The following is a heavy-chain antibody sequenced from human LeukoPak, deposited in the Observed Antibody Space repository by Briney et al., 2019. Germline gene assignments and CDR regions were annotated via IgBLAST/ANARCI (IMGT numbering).Heavy chain of an antibody. CDR1: GFIFSSYG. D-gene: IGHD1-26*01. CDR2: MSYDGSNK. Sequence: GGSLRLSCAASGFIFSSYGMHWVRQAPGKGLEWVAAMSYDGSNKYYADSVKGRFTISRDNSKNTLYLQMNSLRAEDTAVYYCAKGWYRYSPDIFDYWGQGTLVTVSS. V-gene: IGHV3-30*18. CDR3: AKGWYRYSPDIFDY. J-gene: IGHJ4*02.